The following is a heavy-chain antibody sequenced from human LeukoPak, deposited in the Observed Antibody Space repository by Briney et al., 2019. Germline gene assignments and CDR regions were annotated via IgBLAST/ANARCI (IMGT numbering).Heavy chain of an antibody. V-gene: IGHV4-31*03. CDR3: ARDYRRPRVRWIDP. CDR1: GGSISSGGYY. CDR2: IYYSGST. J-gene: IGHJ5*02. Sequence: SETLSLTCTVSGGSISSGGYYWSWIRQHPGKGLEWIGYIYYSGSTYYNPSLKSRVTISVDTSKNQFSLKLSSVTAADTAVYYCARDYRRPRVRWIDPWGQGTLVTVSS. D-gene: IGHD1-14*01.